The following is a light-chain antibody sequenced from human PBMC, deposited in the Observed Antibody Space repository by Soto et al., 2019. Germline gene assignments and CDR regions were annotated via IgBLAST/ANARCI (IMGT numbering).Light chain of an antibody. CDR2: DVS. CDR1: SSDVGGYNY. Sequence: QSALTQPASVSGSPGQSITISCTGTSSDVGGYNYVSWYQQHPGKAPKLMIYDVSNRPSGVSNRFSGSKSGNTAPLTISGLQAEDEADYYCSSYTSSSTLVFGGGTKLNVL. J-gene: IGLJ2*01. CDR3: SSYTSSSTLV. V-gene: IGLV2-14*01.